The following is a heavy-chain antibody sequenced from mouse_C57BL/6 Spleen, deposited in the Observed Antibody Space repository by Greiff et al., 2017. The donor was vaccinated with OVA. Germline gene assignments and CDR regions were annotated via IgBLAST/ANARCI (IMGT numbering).Heavy chain of an antibody. CDR2: ISSGGSYT. J-gene: IGHJ4*01. CDR3: ARRGVYDYDDYAMDY. Sequence: EVNVVESGGDLVKPGGSLKLSCAASGFTFSSYGMSWVRQTPDKRLEWVATISSGGSYTYYPDSVKGRFTISRDNAKNTLYLQMSSLKSEDTAMYYCARRGVYDYDDYAMDYWGQGTSVTVSS. CDR1: GFTFSSYG. V-gene: IGHV5-6*02. D-gene: IGHD2-4*01.